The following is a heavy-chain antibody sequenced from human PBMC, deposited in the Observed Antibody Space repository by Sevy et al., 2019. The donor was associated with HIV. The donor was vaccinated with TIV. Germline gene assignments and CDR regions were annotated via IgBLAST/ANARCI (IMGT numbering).Heavy chain of an antibody. J-gene: IGHJ4*02. CDR2: ISSSSSYT. CDR3: ARAAYYYDSSGYYGGDYFDY. V-gene: IGHV3-11*06. CDR1: GFTFSDYY. Sequence: GGSLRLSCAASGFTFSDYYMSWIRQAPGKGLEWVSYISSSSSYTNYADSVKGRFTISRDNAKNSLYLQMNSLRAEDTAVYYCARAAYYYDSSGYYGGDYFDYWGQGTLVTVSS. D-gene: IGHD3-22*01.